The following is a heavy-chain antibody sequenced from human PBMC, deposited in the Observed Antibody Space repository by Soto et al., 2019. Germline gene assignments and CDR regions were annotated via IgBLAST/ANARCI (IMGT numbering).Heavy chain of an antibody. CDR3: ARHGVVSGYYYGMDV. CDR2: IYPADSDT. V-gene: IGHV5-51*01. D-gene: IGHD3-16*01. Sequence: GESLKISCKASGYSFASYWIGWVRQMPGKGLEWMGIIYPADSDTRYSPSFQGQVTISADKSISTAYLQWSSLKASDTAMYYCARHGVVSGYYYGMDVWGQGTTVTVSS. J-gene: IGHJ6*02. CDR1: GYSFASYW.